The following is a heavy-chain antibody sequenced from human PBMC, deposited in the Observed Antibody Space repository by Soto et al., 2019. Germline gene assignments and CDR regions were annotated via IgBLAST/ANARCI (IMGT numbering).Heavy chain of an antibody. Sequence: GASVKVSCKASGYTFTIYYMHWVLQAPVQGLDGMGIINPSGGSTSYAQKFQGRVTMTRDTSTSTVYMELSSLRSEDTAVYYCARELGYCSSTSCYNSNYYGMDVWGQGTTVTVSS. V-gene: IGHV1-46*01. CDR3: ARELGYCSSTSCYNSNYYGMDV. J-gene: IGHJ6*02. D-gene: IGHD2-2*02. CDR1: GYTFTIYY. CDR2: INPSGGST.